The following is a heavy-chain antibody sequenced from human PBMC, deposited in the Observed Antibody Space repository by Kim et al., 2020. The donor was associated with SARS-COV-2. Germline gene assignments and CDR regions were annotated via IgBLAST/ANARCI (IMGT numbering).Heavy chain of an antibody. Sequence: GGSLRLSCTFSGFTFTNYAVSWVRQAPDQGLEWVSSINDIGDNTFYADSVKGRFTISRDDSKNIVFLQMDSLGVEDTAVYYCAPFPELLWLGESWGQGTLVTVSS. V-gene: IGHV3-23*01. D-gene: IGHD3-10*01. J-gene: IGHJ5*02. CDR1: GFTFTNYA. CDR3: APFPELLWLGES. CDR2: INDIGDNT.